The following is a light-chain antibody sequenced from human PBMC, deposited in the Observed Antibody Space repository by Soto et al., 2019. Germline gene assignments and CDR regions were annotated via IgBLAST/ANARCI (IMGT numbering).Light chain of an antibody. V-gene: IGKV1-5*01. CDR3: QQYSSYSAWT. CDR1: QRINKW. CDR2: DAS. Sequence: DIQMTQSPSTLSASIGDRVTITCRASQRINKWLAWHQQKPGKAPKLLIYDASSLQSGVPPRFSGSGSGTEFTLTIRSLQPDDIATYYCQQYSSYSAWTFDEGTKVEIK. J-gene: IGKJ1*01.